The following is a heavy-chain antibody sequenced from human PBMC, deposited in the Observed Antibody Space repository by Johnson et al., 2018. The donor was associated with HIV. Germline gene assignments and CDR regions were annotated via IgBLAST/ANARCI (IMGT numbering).Heavy chain of an antibody. V-gene: IGHV3-74*01. CDR1: GFTFSSFR. Sequence: EVQLVESGGGLVQPGGSLRLSCAASGFTFSSFRMHWVRQVPGKGQVWASRINSDGSSRRYADSVKGRFTISRDNSKNTLYLQMNSLRAEDTAVYYCTRRSPYDAFDIWGQGTMVTVSS. CDR3: TRRSPYDAFDI. CDR2: INSDGSSR. J-gene: IGHJ3*02.